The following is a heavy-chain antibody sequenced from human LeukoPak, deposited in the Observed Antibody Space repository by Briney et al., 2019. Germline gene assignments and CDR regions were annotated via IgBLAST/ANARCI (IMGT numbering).Heavy chain of an antibody. CDR3: ASFDWFDP. J-gene: IGHJ5*02. Sequence: GGSLRLSCAASGFTFSSYAMHWVRQAPGKGLEWVAVISYDGSNKYYADSVKGRFTISRDNAKNSLYLQMNSLRAEDTAVYYCASFDWFDPWGQGTLVTVSS. CDR1: GFTFSSYA. V-gene: IGHV3-30*04. CDR2: ISYDGSNK.